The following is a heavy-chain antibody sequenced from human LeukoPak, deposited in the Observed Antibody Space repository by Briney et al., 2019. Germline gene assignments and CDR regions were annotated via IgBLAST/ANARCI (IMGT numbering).Heavy chain of an antibody. CDR2: ISWNSGSI. CDR3: AKDMGYYDSSGPDDAFDI. J-gene: IGHJ3*02. CDR1: GFTFDDYA. V-gene: IGHV3-9*01. Sequence: GGSLRLSCAVSGFTFDDYAMHWVRQAPGKGLEWVSGISWNSGSIGYADSVKGRFTISRDNAKNSLYLQMNSLRAEDTALYYCAKDMGYYDSSGPDDAFDIWGQGTMVTVSS. D-gene: IGHD3-22*01.